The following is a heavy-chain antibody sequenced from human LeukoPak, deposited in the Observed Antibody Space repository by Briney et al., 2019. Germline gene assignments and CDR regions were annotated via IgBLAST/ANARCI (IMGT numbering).Heavy chain of an antibody. CDR2: ISRSGSTI. J-gene: IGHJ4*02. CDR3: ARVVPAAIFDY. D-gene: IGHD2-2*01. Sequence: GGSLRLSCAASGFTFSSYEMNWVRQAPGKGLEWVSYISRSGSTIYYADSVKGRFTIFRDNAKNSLYLQMNSLRAEDTAVCYCARVVPAAIFDYWGQGTLVTVSS. CDR1: GFTFSSYE. V-gene: IGHV3-48*03.